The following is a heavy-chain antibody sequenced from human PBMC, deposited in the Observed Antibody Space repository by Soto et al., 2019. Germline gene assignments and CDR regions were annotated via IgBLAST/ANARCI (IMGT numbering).Heavy chain of an antibody. Sequence: PSETLSLTCTVSGGSISSYYWSWIRQPPGKGLEWIGYIYYSGSTNYNPSLKSRVTISVDTSKNQFSLKLSSVTAADTAVYYCARSDGYSSGWYYFDYWGQGTLVTVSS. CDR2: IYYSGST. D-gene: IGHD6-19*01. CDR3: ARSDGYSSGWYYFDY. V-gene: IGHV4-59*01. J-gene: IGHJ4*02. CDR1: GGSISSYY.